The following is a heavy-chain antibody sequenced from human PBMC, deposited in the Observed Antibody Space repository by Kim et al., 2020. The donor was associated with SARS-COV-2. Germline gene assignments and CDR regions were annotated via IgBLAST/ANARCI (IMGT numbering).Heavy chain of an antibody. CDR3: ARSAGIAVAGDDY. V-gene: IGHV1-2*02. J-gene: IGHJ4*02. Sequence: YAQKLQGRVTMTRDTSISTAYMERSRRRSDDTAVYYCARSAGIAVAGDDYWGQGTLVTVSS. D-gene: IGHD6-19*01.